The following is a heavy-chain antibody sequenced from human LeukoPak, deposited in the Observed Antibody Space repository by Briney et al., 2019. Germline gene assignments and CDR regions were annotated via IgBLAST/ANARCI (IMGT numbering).Heavy chain of an antibody. CDR3: ARADYGDYNEILFDY. J-gene: IGHJ4*02. D-gene: IGHD4-17*01. V-gene: IGHV4-39*07. CDR2: IYYSGST. CDR1: GGSISSSSYY. Sequence: PSETLSLTCTVSGGSISSSSYYWGWIRQPPGKGLEWIGSIYYSGSTNYNPSLKSRVTISVDTSKNQFSLKLSSVTAADTAVYYCARADYGDYNEILFDYWGQGTLVTVSS.